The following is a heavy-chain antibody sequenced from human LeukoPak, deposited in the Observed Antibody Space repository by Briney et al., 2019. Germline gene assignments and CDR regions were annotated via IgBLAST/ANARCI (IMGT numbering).Heavy chain of an antibody. J-gene: IGHJ4*02. CDR2: ISSSSSTI. CDR3: VRRDVYNSFDY. CDR1: GFTFSSYS. D-gene: IGHD5-24*01. V-gene: IGHV3-48*02. Sequence: GGSLRLSCAASGFTFSSYSMSWVRQAPGKGLEWVSYISSSSSTIYYPDSVKGRFTISRDNAKNSLFLQMNSLRDDDTAVYYCVRRDVYNSFDYWGQGTLVTVSS.